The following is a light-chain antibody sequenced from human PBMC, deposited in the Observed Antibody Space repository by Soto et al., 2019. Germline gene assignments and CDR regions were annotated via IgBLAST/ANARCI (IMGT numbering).Light chain of an antibody. V-gene: IGKV3-20*01. CDR3: QQYGRSPFT. CDR1: QSVSSNN. J-gene: IGKJ3*01. CDR2: GAS. Sequence: IVSTQYPGTLSLSQVERATLSFRASQSVSSNNLAWYQQRPGQAPRVVIYGASTRATGIPERFSGSGAGTDFTLTISRLEPEDFAVYYCQQYGRSPFTFGPGTKVDIK.